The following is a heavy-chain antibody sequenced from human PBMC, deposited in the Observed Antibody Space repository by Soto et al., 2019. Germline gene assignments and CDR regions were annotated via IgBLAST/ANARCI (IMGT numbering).Heavy chain of an antibody. CDR2: INPSGGST. D-gene: IGHD2-15*01. Sequence: GASVKVSCEASGYTFTSYYMHWVRQAPEQRLEWMGIINPSGGSTSYAQKFQGRVTMTRDTSTSTVYMELSSLRSEDTAVYYCARSLENGYCSGGSCYALFYGLDSWGQGTLVTVFS. CDR1: GYTFTSYY. V-gene: IGHV1-46*03. CDR3: ARSLENGYCSGGSCYALFYGLDS. J-gene: IGHJ5*01.